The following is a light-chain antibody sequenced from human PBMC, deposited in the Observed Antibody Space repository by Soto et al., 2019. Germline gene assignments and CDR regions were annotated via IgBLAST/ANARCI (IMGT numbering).Light chain of an antibody. CDR2: KAS. J-gene: IGKJ1*01. CDR1: QTITEY. Sequence: DIHMTQSPPTLSASVGDRVTITCRASQTITEYLAWYQQKPGKAPKLLIYKASSVQSGVPSRFSGSGAGTEFTLTISSLQPDDLATYYCQQYNNYWTFGQGTRVEFK. V-gene: IGKV1-5*03. CDR3: QQYNNYWT.